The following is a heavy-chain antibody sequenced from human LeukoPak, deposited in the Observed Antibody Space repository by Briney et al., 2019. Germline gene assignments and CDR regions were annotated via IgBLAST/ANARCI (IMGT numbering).Heavy chain of an antibody. CDR3: ATTIAAAGRKYYYYYYMDV. D-gene: IGHD6-13*01. CDR1: GYTFTGYY. V-gene: IGHV1-69*06. CDR2: IIPIFGTA. J-gene: IGHJ6*03. Sequence: SVKVSCKASGYTFTGYYLHWVRQAPGQGLEWMGGIIPIFGTANYAQKFQGRVTMTEDTSTDTAYMELSSLRSEDTAVYYCATTIAAAGRKYYYYYYMDVWGKGTTVTVSS.